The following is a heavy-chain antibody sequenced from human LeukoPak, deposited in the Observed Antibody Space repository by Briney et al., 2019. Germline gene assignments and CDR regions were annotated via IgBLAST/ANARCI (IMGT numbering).Heavy chain of an antibody. CDR2: ISFDGSDA. V-gene: IGHV3-74*01. Sequence: GGSLRLSCAASGFTFSAYWMHWVRQAPGKGLVWVSCISFDGSDATYADSVKGRFTISRDNAKNTLHLQMDSLTVEDTAVYYCAVSNWMDPWGQGTLVTVSS. CDR3: AVSNWMDP. CDR1: GFTFSAYW. J-gene: IGHJ5*02.